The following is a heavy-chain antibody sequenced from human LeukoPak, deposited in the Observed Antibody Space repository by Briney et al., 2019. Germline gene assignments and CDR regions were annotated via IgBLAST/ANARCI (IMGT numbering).Heavy chain of an antibody. D-gene: IGHD5-18*01. CDR1: GFTFSNYG. CDR2: IWYGGSNK. Sequence: GRSLRLSCAPSGFTFSNYGMHWVRQAPGKGLEWVAVIWYGGSNKYYADSVKGRFTISRDNAENTLYLQMNSLRAEDTAVYYCARDRVDTDMVYFDYWGQGTLVTVSS. J-gene: IGHJ4*02. V-gene: IGHV3-33*01. CDR3: ARDRVDTDMVYFDY.